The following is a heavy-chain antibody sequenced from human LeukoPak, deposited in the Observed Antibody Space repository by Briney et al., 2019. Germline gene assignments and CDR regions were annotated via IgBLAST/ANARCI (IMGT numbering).Heavy chain of an antibody. V-gene: IGHV4-39*01. D-gene: IGHD5-18*01. CDR2: IYYSGST. CDR1: GGSISSRSYY. J-gene: IGHJ4*02. CDR3: ARHHTRDTALASLFDY. Sequence: SETLSLTCTVSGGSISSRSYYWGWVRQPPGKGLEWIGSIYYSGSTYYNPSLKSRVTISVDTSKNQFSLKLSSVTAADTAVYYCARHHTRDTALASLFDYWGQGTLVTVSS.